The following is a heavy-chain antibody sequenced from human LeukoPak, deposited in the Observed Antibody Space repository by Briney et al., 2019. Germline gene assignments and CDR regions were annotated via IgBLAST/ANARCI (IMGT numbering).Heavy chain of an antibody. CDR1: GYTFTSYD. J-gene: IGHJ4*02. CDR3: ARTTRASS. Sequence: GASVKVSCKASGYTFTSYDINWVRQAPGQGLEWMGWINPNSGGTNYAQKFQGRVTMTRDTSISTAYMELSRLRSDDTAVYYCARTTRASSWGQGTLVTVSS. CDR2: INPNSGGT. D-gene: IGHD4-11*01. V-gene: IGHV1-2*02.